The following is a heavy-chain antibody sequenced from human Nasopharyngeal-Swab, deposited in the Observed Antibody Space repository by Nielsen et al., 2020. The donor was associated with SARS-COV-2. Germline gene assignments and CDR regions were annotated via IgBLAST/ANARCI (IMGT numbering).Heavy chain of an antibody. J-gene: IGHJ4*02. CDR1: GYIFIGYY. CDR2: INPNSGGT. V-gene: IGHV1-2*04. Sequence: ASVQASCKASGYIFIGYYMHWVRQAPGQGLEWMGWINPNSGGTNYAQKFQGWVTMTRDTSNSTAYMELSRLRSDDTAVYYCARSGSYSNFDYWGQGTLVTVSS. CDR3: ARSGSYSNFDY. D-gene: IGHD1-26*01.